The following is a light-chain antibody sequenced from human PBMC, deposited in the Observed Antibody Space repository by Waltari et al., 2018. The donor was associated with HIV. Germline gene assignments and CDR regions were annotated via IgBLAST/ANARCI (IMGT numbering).Light chain of an antibody. CDR1: RSDIGGYTH. Sequence: QSTLTQPPSASGSPGQSVTISCTGTRSDIGGYTHVPSYHQHPAKAPKLIMTEVTTRPSGVPDRFSGCKSGNTASLTVSGLQADDEALYYCSSFAPTNKFYVLFGGGTTLTVL. V-gene: IGLV2-8*01. CDR3: SSFAPTNKFYVL. CDR2: EVT. J-gene: IGLJ2*01.